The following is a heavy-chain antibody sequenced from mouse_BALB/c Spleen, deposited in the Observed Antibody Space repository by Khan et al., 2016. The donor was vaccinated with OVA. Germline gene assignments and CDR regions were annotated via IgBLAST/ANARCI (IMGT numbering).Heavy chain of an antibody. CDR1: GYTFTDFT. J-gene: IGHJ3*01. CDR2: ISTYYGDA. V-gene: IGHV1S137*01. Sequence: QVQLQQSGAELVRPGVSVKISCKGSGYTFTDFTLHWVKQSHAMSLEWIGVISTYYGDATYNQRFKDKATMTVDKSSSTAYMELARLPSEDSAIYYSTRGGGGNRFAYWGQGTLVTVSA. CDR3: TRGGGGNRFAY.